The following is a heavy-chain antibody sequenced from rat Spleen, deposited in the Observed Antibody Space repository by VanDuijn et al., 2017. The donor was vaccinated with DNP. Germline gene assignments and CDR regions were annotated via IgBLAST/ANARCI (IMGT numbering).Heavy chain of an antibody. Sequence: EVQLVESGGGLVQPGRSLKLSCAASGFIFSNYDMAWVRQTPMKGLEWVATISPNGLHTYYGDSVKGRFTISRDNAKSSLYLQMNSLKSDDTATYYCARLDYGGSDYWGQGVMVTVSS. CDR3: ARLDYGGSDY. V-gene: IGHV5S23*01. D-gene: IGHD1-11*01. CDR1: GFIFSNYD. CDR2: ISPNGLHT. J-gene: IGHJ2*01.